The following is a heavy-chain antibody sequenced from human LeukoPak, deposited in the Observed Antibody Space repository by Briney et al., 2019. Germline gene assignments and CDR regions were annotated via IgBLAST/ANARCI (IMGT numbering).Heavy chain of an antibody. V-gene: IGHV3-21*01. J-gene: IGHJ6*04. Sequence: PGGALRLSCAASGFTFSGYSMNWVRPAPGKGLGWVSSITSSSNYIYYADSVKGRFTISRDNAKNSLYLQMNSLRAEDTAVYYCAELGITMIGGVWGKGTTVTISS. CDR1: GFTFSGYS. CDR3: AELGITMIGGV. CDR2: ITSSSNYI. D-gene: IGHD3-10*02.